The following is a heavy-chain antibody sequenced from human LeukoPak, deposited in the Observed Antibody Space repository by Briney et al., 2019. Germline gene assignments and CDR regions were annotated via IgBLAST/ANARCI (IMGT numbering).Heavy chain of an antibody. V-gene: IGHV4-4*07. J-gene: IGHJ4*02. CDR2: IYSSGST. CDR1: GGSISGYY. D-gene: IGHD3-16*01. CDR3: ARAFLGIEEY. Sequence: PSETLSLTCTVSGGSISGYYWSWIRQPAGKGLEWIGRIYSSGSTYYNPSLKSRVTMSVDTSQNQFSLKVNSVTAADTAVYYCARAFLGIEEYWGQGTQVTVSS.